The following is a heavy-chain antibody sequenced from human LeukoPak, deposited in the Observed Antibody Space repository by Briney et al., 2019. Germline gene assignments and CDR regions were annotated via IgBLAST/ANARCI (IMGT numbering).Heavy chain of an antibody. CDR3: TRSRPGTEAGLPNFDH. CDR2: ISSISSII. CDR1: GFTFSTYS. J-gene: IGHJ4*02. Sequence: AGGSLRLSCAASGFTFSTYSMSWVRQAPGKGLEWVSYISSISSIIYYADSVKGRFPTSRDNARNSLYLQMNSLRAEDTAVYYCTRSRPGTEAGLPNFDHWGPGAQVTVSS. V-gene: IGHV3-48*01. D-gene: IGHD6-13*01.